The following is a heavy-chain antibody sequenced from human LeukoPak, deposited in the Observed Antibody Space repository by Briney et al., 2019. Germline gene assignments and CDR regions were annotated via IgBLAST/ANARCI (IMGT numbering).Heavy chain of an antibody. CDR1: VYSISNGYY. V-gene: IGHV4-38-2*02. CDR2: FYHSGST. D-gene: IGHD2-2*01. Sequence: SGTLSLTLTCSVYSISNGYYCGWCRQPPGKGLEWIGSFYHSGSTYYNPSLKSRVTISVDTSKHQFSLKLSSVTAADTAVYYCASISVDIVVVPAAKSFDYWGQGTLVTVSS. J-gene: IGHJ4*02. CDR3: ASISVDIVVVPAAKSFDY.